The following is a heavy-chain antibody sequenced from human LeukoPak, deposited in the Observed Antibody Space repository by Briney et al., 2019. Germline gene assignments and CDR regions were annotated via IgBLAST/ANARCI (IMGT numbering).Heavy chain of an antibody. Sequence: SVKVSCQASRGTFISYAISWVRQAPGQGLDWMGGIIPIFGTANYAQKFQGRVTIPADKSTSTAYMELSSLTSEHRAVYYCARTVARSGWYGYFGLWGRGTLVTVSS. CDR2: IIPIFGTA. D-gene: IGHD6-19*01. V-gene: IGHV1-69*06. J-gene: IGHJ2*01. CDR3: ARTVARSGWYGYFGL. CDR1: RGTFISYA.